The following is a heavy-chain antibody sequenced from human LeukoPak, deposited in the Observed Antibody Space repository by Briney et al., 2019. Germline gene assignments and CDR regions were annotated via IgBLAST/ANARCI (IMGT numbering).Heavy chain of an antibody. D-gene: IGHD3-3*01. CDR1: GFTFSSYG. J-gene: IGHJ4*02. CDR2: IRYDGSNK. Sequence: PGGSLRLSCAASGFTFSSYGMHWVRQAPGKGLEWVAFIRYDGSNKYYADSVKGRFTISRDNSKNTLYLQMNSLRAEDTAVYCCAKGLQYYDFWSGYPPASESHHFDYWGQGTLVTVSS. CDR3: AKGLQYYDFWSGYPPASESHHFDY. V-gene: IGHV3-30*02.